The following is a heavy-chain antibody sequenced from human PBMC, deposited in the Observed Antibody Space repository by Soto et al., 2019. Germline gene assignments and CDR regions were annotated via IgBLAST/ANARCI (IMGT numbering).Heavy chain of an antibody. J-gene: IGHJ4*02. V-gene: IGHV1-18*04. CDR2: ISAFNGDT. CDR3: ERDTPYNYASSAYPLFDY. CDR1: GYTFTNYG. Sequence: QVQLVQSGTEVKKPGASVKVSCKASGYTFTNYGISWVRQAPGQGLEWMGWISAFNGDTKFAQNLQGRVTLTTDTSTSTAYMELRSLRSDDTAVYSCERDTPYNYASSAYPLFDYWGQGTLVTVSS. D-gene: IGHD3-22*01.